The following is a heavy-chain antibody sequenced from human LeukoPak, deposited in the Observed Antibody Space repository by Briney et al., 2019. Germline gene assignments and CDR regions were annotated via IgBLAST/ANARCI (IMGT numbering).Heavy chain of an antibody. Sequence: SVKVSCKASGGTFSSYAISWVRQAPGQGLEWMGGIIPIFGTANYAQKFQGRVTITADESTSTAYMELSSLRSEDAAVYYCASMGLYSSGWYGGSYWGQGTLVTVSS. V-gene: IGHV1-69*01. CDR2: IIPIFGTA. J-gene: IGHJ4*02. CDR1: GGTFSSYA. D-gene: IGHD6-19*01. CDR3: ASMGLYSSGWYGGSY.